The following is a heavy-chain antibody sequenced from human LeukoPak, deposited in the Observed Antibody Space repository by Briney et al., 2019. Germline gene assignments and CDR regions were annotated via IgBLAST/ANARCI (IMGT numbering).Heavy chain of an antibody. CDR2: ISYDGSNK. CDR1: GFTFSSYA. CDR3: AREDGGSQGYAFDI. D-gene: IGHD1-26*01. Sequence: PGGSLRLSCAASGFTFSSYAMHWVRQAPGKGLEWVAVISYDGSNKYYADSVKGRFTISRDNSKNTLYLQMNSLRAEDTAVYYRAREDGGSQGYAFDIWGQGTMVTVSS. J-gene: IGHJ3*02. V-gene: IGHV3-30-3*01.